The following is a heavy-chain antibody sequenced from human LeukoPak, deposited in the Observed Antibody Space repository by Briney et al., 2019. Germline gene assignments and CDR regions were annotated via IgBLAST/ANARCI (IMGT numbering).Heavy chain of an antibody. CDR3: ARDGTSILGSLDY. D-gene: IGHD1-26*01. J-gene: IGHJ4*02. CDR1: GFTFSSYS. CDR2: IKQDGSEK. Sequence: GGSLRLSCAASGFTFSSYSMNWVRQAPGKGLEWVASIKQDGSEKYYVVSVKGRFTISRDNAKNSLYLQMNSLRAEDTAVYYCARDGTSILGSLDYWGQGTVDTVSS. V-gene: IGHV3-7*05.